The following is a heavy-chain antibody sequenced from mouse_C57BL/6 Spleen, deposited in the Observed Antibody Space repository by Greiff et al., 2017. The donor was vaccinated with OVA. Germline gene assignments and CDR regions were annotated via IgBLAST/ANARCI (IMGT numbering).Heavy chain of an antibody. D-gene: IGHD1-1*01. CDR2: IDPSDSYT. J-gene: IGHJ2*01. CDR3: ARGYYGSSYVFDY. V-gene: IGHV1-50*01. CDR1: GYTFTSYW. Sequence: QVQLQQPGAELVKPGASVKLSCKASGYTFTSYWMQWVKQRPGQGLAWIGEIDPSDSYTNYNQKFKGKATLTVDTSSSTAYMQLSSLTSEDSAVYYCARGYYGSSYVFDYWGQGTTLTVSS.